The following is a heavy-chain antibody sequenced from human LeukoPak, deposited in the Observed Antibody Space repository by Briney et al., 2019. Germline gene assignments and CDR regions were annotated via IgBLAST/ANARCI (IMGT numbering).Heavy chain of an antibody. V-gene: IGHV3-23*01. Sequence: GGSLRLSCAASGFTFSSYWMSRVRQAPGKGLEWVSGLSGGGDSTYYADSVKGRFTISRDNSKNTLYLEMNSLRADGTAVYYCAKRGNTISFFDPWGQGTLVTVSS. CDR1: GFTFSSYW. J-gene: IGHJ5*02. CDR3: AKRGNTISFFDP. CDR2: LSGGGDST. D-gene: IGHD1-1*01.